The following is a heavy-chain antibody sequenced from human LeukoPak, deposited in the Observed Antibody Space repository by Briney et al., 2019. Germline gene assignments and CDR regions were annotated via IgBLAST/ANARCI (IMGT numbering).Heavy chain of an antibody. CDR3: ARVPRSYYYYYYMDV. Sequence: SETLSLTCTVSGGSISSGGYYWSWIRQPPGKGLEWIGYIYHSGSTYYNPSLKSRVTISVDRSKNQFSLKLSSVTAADTAVYYCARVPRSYYYYYYMDVWGKGTTVTVSS. CDR1: GGSISSGGYY. V-gene: IGHV4-30-2*01. J-gene: IGHJ6*03. CDR2: IYHSGST.